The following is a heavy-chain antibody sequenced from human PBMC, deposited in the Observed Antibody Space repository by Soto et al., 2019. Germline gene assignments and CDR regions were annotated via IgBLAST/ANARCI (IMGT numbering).Heavy chain of an antibody. CDR3: ARAPPLFGSFVEGLLSPMYYLDE. CDR2: ISYDGSNK. CDR1: GFTFSSYG. V-gene: IGHV3-30*03. J-gene: IGHJ4*02. D-gene: IGHD3-3*01. Sequence: PGGSLRLSCAASGFTFSSYGMHWVRQAPGKGLEWVAIISYDGSNKYYTDSVKGRFTISRDNSKNTLYLQMNSLRAEDTAVYYCARAPPLFGSFVEGLLSPMYYLDEWGKGTLVPAAS.